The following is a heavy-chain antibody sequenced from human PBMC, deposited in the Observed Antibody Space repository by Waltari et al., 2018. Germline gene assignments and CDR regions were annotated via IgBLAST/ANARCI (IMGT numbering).Heavy chain of an antibody. CDR1: GFSVSNNY. CDR2: IYSGGGT. Sequence: EVQLVESGGGLVQPGGSLRLSCAVSGFSVSNNYMTGVRQATGKGLVWVSVIYSGGGTYHPDSVKGLFSISRHDSKNTLNLQMNNLRAEDTAVYYCARVDFWSGYCFDYWGQGTLVTVSS. J-gene: IGHJ4*02. V-gene: IGHV3-53*04. CDR3: ARVDFWSGYCFDY. D-gene: IGHD3-3*01.